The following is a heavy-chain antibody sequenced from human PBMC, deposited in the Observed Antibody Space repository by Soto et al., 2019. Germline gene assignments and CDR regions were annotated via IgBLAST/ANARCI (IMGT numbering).Heavy chain of an antibody. D-gene: IGHD2-15*01. CDR1: DGALSSSGPY. Sequence: QLQLQESGPGLVKPSETLSLMCSVSDGALSSSGPYWVWIRQPPGKGLDWVGSIYSDGRTYYNPSLKGRVTISVDPTKSRFSLMVTSVTAADTGVYYCARRGLVVASTWGQGTMVTVSS. CDR2: IYSDGRT. V-gene: IGHV4-39*02. CDR3: ARRGLVVAST. J-gene: IGHJ3*01.